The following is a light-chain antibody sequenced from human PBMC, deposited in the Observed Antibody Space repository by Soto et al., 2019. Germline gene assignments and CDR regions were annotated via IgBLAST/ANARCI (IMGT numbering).Light chain of an antibody. V-gene: IGLV3-21*04. CDR1: NIGSKS. CDR3: QVWDSSSDHLV. Sequence: SYELTQPPSVSVAPGKTARITCGGNNIGSKSVHWYQQKSGQAPVLVIYYDSDRPSGIPERFSGSNSGNPATLTISRVEAGDEADYYCQVWDSSSDHLVFGGGTKLTVL. J-gene: IGLJ2*01. CDR2: YDS.